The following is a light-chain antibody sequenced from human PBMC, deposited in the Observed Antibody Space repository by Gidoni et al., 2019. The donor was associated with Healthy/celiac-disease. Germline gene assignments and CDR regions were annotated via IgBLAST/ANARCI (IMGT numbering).Light chain of an antibody. CDR2: GAS. J-gene: IGKJ2*04. CDR1: QSVSSN. CDR3: QQYNNWPSS. Sequence: EIVMTQSPATLSVSPGERATLSCRASQSVSSNLAWYQQKPGQAPRLLIYGASTRATGIPARFTLTISSLQSEDFAVYYCQQYNNWPSSFXXXTKLEIK. V-gene: IGKV3-15*01.